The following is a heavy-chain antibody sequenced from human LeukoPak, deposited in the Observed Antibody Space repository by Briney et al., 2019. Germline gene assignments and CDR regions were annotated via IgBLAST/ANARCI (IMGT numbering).Heavy chain of an antibody. Sequence: ASVKVSCKASGYTFSGYYIHWVRQAPGQGLEWMGWINPSSGATRYAQKFQDRVTMSNDTSITTAYMDLSRLRSDDTAVYYCTKDQGIAVAGTDWGQGTMVTVSS. CDR2: INPSSGAT. CDR3: TKDQGIAVAGTD. D-gene: IGHD6-19*01. V-gene: IGHV1-2*02. J-gene: IGHJ3*01. CDR1: GYTFSGYY.